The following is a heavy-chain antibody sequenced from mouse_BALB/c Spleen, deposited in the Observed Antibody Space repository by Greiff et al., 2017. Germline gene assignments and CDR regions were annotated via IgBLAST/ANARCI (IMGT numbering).Heavy chain of an antibody. J-gene: IGHJ3*01. D-gene: IGHD3-2*01. CDR2: INSNGGST. V-gene: IGHV5-6-2*01. CDR1: GFTFSSYY. CDR3: ARHALDSSGYWFAY. Sequence: EVQLVESGGGLVKLGGSLKLSCAASGFTFSSYYMSWVRQTPEKRLELVAAINSNGGSTYYPDTVKGRFTISRDNAKNTLYLQMSSLKSEDTALYYCARHALDSSGYWFAYWGQGTLVTVSA.